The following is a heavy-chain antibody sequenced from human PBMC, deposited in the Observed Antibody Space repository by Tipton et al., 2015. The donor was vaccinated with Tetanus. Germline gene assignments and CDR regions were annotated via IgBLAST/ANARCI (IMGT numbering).Heavy chain of an antibody. CDR1: GGSIRSEDYS. CDR3: ARANYDSFKKGPFDS. CDR2: ISPSGRT. V-gene: IGHV4-61*08. J-gene: IGHJ4*02. Sequence: TLSLTCTVSGGSIRSEDYSWNWIRQPPGKGLEWLTYISPSGRTNSNYPLKSRITISQDKSKNQFSLKLTSVTAADTAVYYCARANYDSFKKGPFDSWGQGSLVIVSS. D-gene: IGHD3-3*01.